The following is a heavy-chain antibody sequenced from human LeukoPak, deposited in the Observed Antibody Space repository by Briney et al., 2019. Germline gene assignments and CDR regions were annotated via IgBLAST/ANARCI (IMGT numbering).Heavy chain of an antibody. CDR3: ARCYGDYVVSTPSHFDY. Sequence: GGSLRLSCAASGFTFSSYSMNWVRQAPGKGLEWVSSISSSSGYIYYADSVKGRFTISRDNAKNSLYLQMNSLRAEDTAVYYCARCYGDYVVSTPSHFDYWGQGTLVTVSS. CDR1: GFTFSSYS. J-gene: IGHJ4*02. D-gene: IGHD4-17*01. V-gene: IGHV3-21*01. CDR2: ISSSSGYI.